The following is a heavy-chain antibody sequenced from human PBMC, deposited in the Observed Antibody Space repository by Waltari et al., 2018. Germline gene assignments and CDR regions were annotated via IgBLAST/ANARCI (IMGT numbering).Heavy chain of an antibody. CDR1: GGSFTGYYY. CDR3: ARRVIQWYFDF. D-gene: IGHD2-21*01. J-gene: IGHJ2*01. CDR2: INHSGST. Sequence: QVQLQQWGAGLLKPSETLSLTCGAHGGSFTGYYYWTWIRQAPGKGLEWIGEINHSGSTNYNPSLKSRLTISVDTSKNQFSLNLSSVTAADTAVYYCARRVIQWYFDFWGRGTLVTGSS. V-gene: IGHV4-34*01.